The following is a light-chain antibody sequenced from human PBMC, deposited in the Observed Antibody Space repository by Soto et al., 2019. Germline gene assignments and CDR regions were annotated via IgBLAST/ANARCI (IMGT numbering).Light chain of an antibody. Sequence: QSALTQPTSASGSPGQSVTISCTGTSSDVGGYNYVSWYQQHPGKAPKLMISEVSKRPSGVPDRFSGYKSGNTASLTVSGLQAEDEADYYCSSFAGNNNLVFGGGTKLTVL. J-gene: IGLJ2*01. CDR2: EVS. CDR3: SSFAGNNNLV. V-gene: IGLV2-8*01. CDR1: SSDVGGYNY.